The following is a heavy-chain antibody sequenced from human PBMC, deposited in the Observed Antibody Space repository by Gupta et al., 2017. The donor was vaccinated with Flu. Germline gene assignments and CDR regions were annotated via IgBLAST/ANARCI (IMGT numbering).Heavy chain of an antibody. CDR3: TRACATAITSRLFDP. D-gene: IGHD2-21*02. Sequence: SGSYWSWIPQQPGEGLEQIGEINTGGYYPYITTRKSLLTISADRYKNQSLLCLASVNAADDAVYCCTRACATAITSRLFDPWGQGTLVTVSS. V-gene: IGHV4-34*01. CDR2: INTGGYY. CDR1: SGSY. J-gene: IGHJ5*02.